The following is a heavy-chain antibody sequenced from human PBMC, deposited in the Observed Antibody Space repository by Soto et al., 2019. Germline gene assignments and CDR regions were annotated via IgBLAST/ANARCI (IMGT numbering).Heavy chain of an antibody. CDR3: VRGDRNLGDY. J-gene: IGHJ4*02. Sequence: QVQLVQSGAEVKKPGASVKVSCKTSGYTFTSYAISWVRQAPGQGLEWMGWIRVYNGNTNYAQKFQDRGTITTDTSPSTAYMELRSLRSADTAVFYCVRGDRNLGDYWGQGTLITVSS. V-gene: IGHV1-18*01. D-gene: IGHD1-1*01. CDR1: GYTFTSYA. CDR2: IRVYNGNT.